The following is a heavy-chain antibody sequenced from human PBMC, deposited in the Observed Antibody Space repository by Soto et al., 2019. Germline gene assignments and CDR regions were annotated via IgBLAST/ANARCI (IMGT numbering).Heavy chain of an antibody. V-gene: IGHV4-59*08. CDR2: IYYSGST. J-gene: IGHJ4*02. D-gene: IGHD2-2*01. CDR3: GRHHAS. Sequence: PSETLSLTCSVSGDSMSSYYWSWIRQPPGKGLEWIGYIYYSGSTTYNPSLKSRVTISVDTSTNQFSLKLSSVTAADTAVYCCGRHHASGGQGTLVTVSS. CDR1: GDSMSSYY.